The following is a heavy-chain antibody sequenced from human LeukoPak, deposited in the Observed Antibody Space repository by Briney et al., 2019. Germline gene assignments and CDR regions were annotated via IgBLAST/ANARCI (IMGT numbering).Heavy chain of an antibody. CDR1: GFTFSSYW. Sequence: GGSLRLSCAASGFTFSSYWMSWVRQAPGKGLEWVANIKQDGSEKYYVDSVKGRFTISRDNAKNSLYLQMNSLRAEDTAVYYCARDQAVTSRDYYYYYGMDVWGQGTAVTVSS. V-gene: IGHV3-7*01. CDR2: IKQDGSEK. J-gene: IGHJ6*02. D-gene: IGHD3-3*01. CDR3: ARDQAVTSRDYYYYYGMDV.